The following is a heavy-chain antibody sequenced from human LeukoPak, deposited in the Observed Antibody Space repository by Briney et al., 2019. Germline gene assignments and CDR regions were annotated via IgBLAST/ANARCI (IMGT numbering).Heavy chain of an antibody. CDR3: AKGYYYGSGSYSTFDY. D-gene: IGHD3-10*01. V-gene: IGHV3-23*01. Sequence: GGSLRLSCAASGFTFSSHALSWLRQAPGKGLEWVSTISGSGGTTYYADSVKGRFTISRDNSKNTLYVQMNSLRADDTAVYYRAKGYYYGSGSYSTFDYWGQGTLVTVSS. CDR1: GFTFSSHA. CDR2: ISGSGGTT. J-gene: IGHJ4*02.